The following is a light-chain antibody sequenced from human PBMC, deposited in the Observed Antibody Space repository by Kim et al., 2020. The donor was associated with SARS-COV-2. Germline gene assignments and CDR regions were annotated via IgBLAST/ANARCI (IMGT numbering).Light chain of an antibody. CDR3: QQSYSTQYT. Sequence: SASVGNRVTITCQASQSISIYLNWYHQKPGKAPYLLLYAASSLQSEVPSRYSGSGSETDFTLTISSLQPEDFATYYCQQSYSTQYTCGRGTKLEI. CDR2: AAS. V-gene: IGKV1-39*01. J-gene: IGKJ2*01. CDR1: QSISIY.